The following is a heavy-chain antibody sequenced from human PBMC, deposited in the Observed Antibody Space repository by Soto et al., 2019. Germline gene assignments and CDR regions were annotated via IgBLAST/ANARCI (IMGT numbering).Heavy chain of an antibody. CDR1: EFSLSTSGVG. Sequence: QITLKESGPTLVKPTQTLTLTCTFSEFSLSTSGVGVTWIRQPPGKALEWLALIYWDDDKRYSPSLKTRLTITKDTSRNQVVLTMTNMDPLDTATYYCAHIGGSANYYPNYFDYWGQGSLVTVSS. J-gene: IGHJ4*02. D-gene: IGHD3-10*01. V-gene: IGHV2-5*02. CDR2: IYWDDDK. CDR3: AHIGGSANYYPNYFDY.